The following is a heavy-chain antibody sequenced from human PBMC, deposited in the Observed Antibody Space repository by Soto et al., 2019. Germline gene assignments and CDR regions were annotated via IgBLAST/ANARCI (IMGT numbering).Heavy chain of an antibody. V-gene: IGHV4-30-2*01. CDR3: AGGYYDILTGYYNYFDY. D-gene: IGHD3-9*01. Sequence: QLQLQESGSGLVKPSQTLSLTCAVSGGSISSGGYSWSWIRQPPGKGLEWIGYIYHSGSTYYNPSLKSRVTISVDRSKNQFSLKLSSVTAADTAVYYCAGGYYDILTGYYNYFDYWGQGTLVTVSS. CDR1: GGSISSGGYS. CDR2: IYHSGST. J-gene: IGHJ4*02.